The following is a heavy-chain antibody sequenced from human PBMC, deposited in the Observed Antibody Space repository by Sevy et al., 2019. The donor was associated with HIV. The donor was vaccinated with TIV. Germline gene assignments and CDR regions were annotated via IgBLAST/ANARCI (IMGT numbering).Heavy chain of an antibody. V-gene: IGHV3-49*03. Sequence: GGSLRLSCTASGFTFGDYAMSWFRQAPGKGLEWVGFIRSKAYGGTTEDAASVKGRFTISRDDSKSIAYLQMNSLKTEDTAVYYCTRVSGYDRSYYYYYGMDVWGQGTTVTVSS. CDR3: TRVSGYDRSYYYYYGMDV. CDR2: IRSKAYGGTT. J-gene: IGHJ6*02. D-gene: IGHD5-12*01. CDR1: GFTFGDYA.